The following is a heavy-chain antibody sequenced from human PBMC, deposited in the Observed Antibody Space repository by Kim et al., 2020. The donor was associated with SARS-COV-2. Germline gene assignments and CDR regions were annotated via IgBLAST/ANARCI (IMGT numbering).Heavy chain of an antibody. CDR2: IYYSGRT. Sequence: SETLSLTCTVSGGSISSGDYYWSWIRQPPGKGLEWIAYIYYSGRTYYNPSLKSRVTISVDTSKNQFSLKLSSVTAADTAVYYCARVLAYYGLGSPFDPWGQGTLVTVSS. CDR1: GGSISSGDYY. J-gene: IGHJ5*02. CDR3: ARVLAYYGLGSPFDP. V-gene: IGHV4-30-4*01. D-gene: IGHD3-10*01.